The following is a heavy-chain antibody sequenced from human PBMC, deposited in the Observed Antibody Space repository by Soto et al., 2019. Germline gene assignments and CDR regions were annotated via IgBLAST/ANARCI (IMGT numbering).Heavy chain of an antibody. CDR3: ASSSSNWGLDY. Sequence: QVQLVESGGGVVQPGRSLRLSCAASGFTFSRYGMHWVRQAPGKGLEWVAVIWYDGSNKYYADSVKGRFTISRDNSKNKLYLQMNSLRAEDTAVYYWASSSSNWGLDYWGQGTLVTVSS. CDR1: GFTFSRYG. V-gene: IGHV3-33*01. CDR2: IWYDGSNK. D-gene: IGHD7-27*01. J-gene: IGHJ4*02.